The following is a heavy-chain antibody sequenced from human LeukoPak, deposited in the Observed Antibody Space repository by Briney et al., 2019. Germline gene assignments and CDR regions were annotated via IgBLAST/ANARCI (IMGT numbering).Heavy chain of an antibody. Sequence: PGGSLRLSCVASGLAFSIYSMHWVRQAPGKGLEWVGVISYDGSDEYYTDSVKGRFAISRDNSKNTVYLQMNSLRADDTAVYYCARDFTTEWFDIHWGQGTLVTVS. CDR1: GLAFSIYS. J-gene: IGHJ4*02. CDR2: ISYDGSDE. CDR3: ARDFTTEWFDIH. D-gene: IGHD3-3*01. V-gene: IGHV3-30*09.